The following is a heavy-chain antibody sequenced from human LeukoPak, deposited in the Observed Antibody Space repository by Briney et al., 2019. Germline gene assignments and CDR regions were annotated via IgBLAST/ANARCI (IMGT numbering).Heavy chain of an antibody. V-gene: IGHV3-7*01. J-gene: IGHJ4*02. CDR2: IRQDGSET. D-gene: IGHD6-19*01. CDR3: ASLYSSGWTRDY. Sequence: NIRQDGSETYYVDSVKGRFTISRDNAKNSLYLQMNSLRAEDTAVYYCASLYSSGWTRDYWGQGTLVTVSS.